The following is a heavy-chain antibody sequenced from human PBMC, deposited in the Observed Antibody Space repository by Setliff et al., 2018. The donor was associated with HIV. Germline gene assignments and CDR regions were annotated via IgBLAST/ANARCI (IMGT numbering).Heavy chain of an antibody. J-gene: IGHJ6*03. CDR2: ISTGSSSI. CDR3: ASMVGSELANYYYYYMDV. D-gene: IGHD2-15*01. V-gene: IGHV3-48*01. Sequence: PGGSLRLSCVASGFTFSSYSMNWVRQAPGKGLEWVSYISTGSSSIYYADSVKGRFTISRDNAKNSLYLQMNSLRAEDTAVYYCASMVGSELANYYYYYMDVWGKGTTVTVS. CDR1: GFTFSSYS.